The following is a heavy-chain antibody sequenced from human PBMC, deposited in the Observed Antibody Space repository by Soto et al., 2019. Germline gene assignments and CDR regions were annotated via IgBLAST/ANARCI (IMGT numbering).Heavy chain of an antibody. V-gene: IGHV1-69*04. CDR3: ARDRRFGELYNWFDP. J-gene: IGHJ5*02. D-gene: IGHD3-10*01. CDR2: IIPILGIA. Sequence: GASVKVSCKAPGGTFSSYTISWVRQAPGQGLEWMGRIIPILGIANYAQKFQGRVTITADKSTSTAYMELSSLRSEDTAVYYCARDRRFGELYNWFDPWGQGTLVTVSS. CDR1: GGTFSSYT.